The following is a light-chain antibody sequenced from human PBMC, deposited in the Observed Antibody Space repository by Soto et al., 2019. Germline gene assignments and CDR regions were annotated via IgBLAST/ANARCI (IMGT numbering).Light chain of an antibody. V-gene: IGKV3-20*01. Sequence: VLTQSPGTLSLSPGERATLSCRASPSVSSNFVAWYQQKPGQAPRLLISGAFNRATGVPDRFSGGGSGTDFTLTISRLEAEDFAVYYCQQYGSAPRTFGQGTKVDIK. CDR1: PSVSSNF. CDR3: QQYGSAPRT. CDR2: GAF. J-gene: IGKJ1*01.